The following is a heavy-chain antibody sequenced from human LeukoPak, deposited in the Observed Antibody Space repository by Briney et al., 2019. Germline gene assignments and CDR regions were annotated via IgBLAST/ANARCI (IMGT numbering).Heavy chain of an antibody. CDR1: GFTFTSYW. Sequence: GGSLRLSCTASGFTFTSYWMQWVRQAPGKGLVWVSRISSDGSATSYADSVKGRFTISRDNAKNTLHLQMNSLRAEDTAVYFCVRESATGTTADYRGQGTLVTVSS. CDR2: ISSDGSAT. V-gene: IGHV3-74*01. D-gene: IGHD1-1*01. CDR3: VRESATGTTADY. J-gene: IGHJ4*02.